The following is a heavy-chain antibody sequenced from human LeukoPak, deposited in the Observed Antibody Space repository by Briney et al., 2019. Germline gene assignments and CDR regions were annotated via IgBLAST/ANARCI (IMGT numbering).Heavy chain of an antibody. CDR2: ISSSSSYI. J-gene: IGHJ4*02. V-gene: IGHV3-21*01. Sequence: SGGSLRLSCAASGFTFSSYSMNWVRQAPGKGLEWVSSISSSSSYIYYADSVKGRFTISRDNAKNSLYLQMNSLRAEDTAVYYCARGQIAVASGRYFDYWGQGTLVTVSS. CDR3: ARGQIAVASGRYFDY. D-gene: IGHD6-19*01. CDR1: GFTFSSYS.